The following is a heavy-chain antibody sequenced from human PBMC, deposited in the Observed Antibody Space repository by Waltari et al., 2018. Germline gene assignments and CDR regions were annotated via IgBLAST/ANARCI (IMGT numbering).Heavy chain of an antibody. CDR1: AGSISSGSYY. J-gene: IGHJ4*02. CDR3: ARGYLEAVAL. Sequence: QVQLQESGPVLVKPSQTLSLTFTVPAGSISSGSYYWSWLRQPAGEGLGWIGLIYTRWKTNHHPSLTGLVTISVDTSKNQFSHKLGSVAAADTAVYYCARGYLEAVALWGQGTLVTVSS. V-gene: IGHV4-61*02. CDR2: IYTRWKT. D-gene: IGHD6-19*01.